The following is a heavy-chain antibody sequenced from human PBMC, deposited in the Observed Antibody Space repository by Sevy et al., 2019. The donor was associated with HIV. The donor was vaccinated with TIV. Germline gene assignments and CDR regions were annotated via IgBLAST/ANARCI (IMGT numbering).Heavy chain of an antibody. V-gene: IGHV3-21*01. CDR3: ARSAAIMTYYYDSSGYADY. D-gene: IGHD3-22*01. CDR1: GFTFSSYS. Sequence: GGSLRLSCAASGFTFSSYSMNWVRQAPGKGLEWVSSISSSSSYIYYADSVKGRFTISRDNAKNSLYLQMNSLGAEDTAVYYCARSAAIMTYYYDSSGYADYWGQGTLVTVSS. CDR2: ISSSSSYI. J-gene: IGHJ4*02.